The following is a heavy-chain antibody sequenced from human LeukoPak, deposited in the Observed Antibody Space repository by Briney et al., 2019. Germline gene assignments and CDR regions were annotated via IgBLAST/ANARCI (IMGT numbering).Heavy chain of an antibody. V-gene: IGHV4-61*02. CDR2: IYTSGST. D-gene: IGHD2-15*01. CDR1: GGSISSGSCY. J-gene: IGHJ4*02. Sequence: SQTLSLTCTVSGGSISSGSCYWSWIRQPAGKGLEWIGRIYTSGSTNYNPSLKSRVTISVDTSKNQFSLKLSSVTAADTAVYYCARLYCSGGSCYSDYWGQGTLVTVSS. CDR3: ARLYCSGGSCYSDY.